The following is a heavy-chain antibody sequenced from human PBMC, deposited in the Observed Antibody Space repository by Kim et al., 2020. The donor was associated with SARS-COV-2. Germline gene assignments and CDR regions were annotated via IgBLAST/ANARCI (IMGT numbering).Heavy chain of an antibody. CDR2: IGGTTGNT. J-gene: IGHJ4*02. CDR3: AKPPRSTSGVGY. CDR1: GFTFATYT. Sequence: GGSLRLSCAASGFTFATYTMSWLRQPPGKGLEWVSSIGGTTGNTYYAASVKGRFTISRDNSKSILYLQMNSLRPDDAALYYCAKPPRSTSGVGYWGQGTLVDVSS. V-gene: IGHV3-23*01. D-gene: IGHD6-19*01.